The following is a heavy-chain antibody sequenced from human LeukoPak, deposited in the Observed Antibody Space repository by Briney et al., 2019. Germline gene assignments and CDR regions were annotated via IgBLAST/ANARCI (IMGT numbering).Heavy chain of an antibody. J-gene: IGHJ4*02. V-gene: IGHV3-30*02. D-gene: IGHD6-13*01. CDR2: IRNDGSDK. CDR1: GFTFSSYW. CDR3: ARGAEQLGDFDY. Sequence: PGGSLRLSCAASGFTFSSYWMSWVRQAPGKGLEWVTFIRNDGSDKYYADSVKGRFTISRDNSKNTLYLQMNSLRAEDTAVYYCARGAEQLGDFDYWGQGTLVTVSS.